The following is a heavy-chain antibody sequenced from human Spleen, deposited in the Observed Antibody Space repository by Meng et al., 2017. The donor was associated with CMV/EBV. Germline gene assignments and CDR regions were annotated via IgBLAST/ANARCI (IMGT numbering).Heavy chain of an antibody. Sequence: SLKISCAASGFTFDDYAMHWVRQAPGKGLEWVSGISWNSGRIGYADSVKGRFTISRDNAKNSLYLEMNSLRPEDTALYYCAKGRYYDSSGYLIDYWGQGTLVTVSS. V-gene: IGHV3-9*01. CDR2: ISWNSGRI. D-gene: IGHD3-22*01. J-gene: IGHJ4*02. CDR1: GFTFDDYA. CDR3: AKGRYYDSSGYLIDY.